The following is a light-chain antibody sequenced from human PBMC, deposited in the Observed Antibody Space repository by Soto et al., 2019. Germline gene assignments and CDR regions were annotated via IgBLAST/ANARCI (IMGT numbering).Light chain of an antibody. J-gene: IGKJ1*01. CDR2: AVS. CDR1: HFISTY. Sequence: DIQMTQSPSSLSASVGDRVTITCRASHFISTYLNWYRQRPAEGPKLLIYAVSSLQGGVPSRFSGGGSGTDFTLTISSLQPEDFATYYCQQTFNIPQTFGQGTKVEIK. V-gene: IGKV1-39*01. CDR3: QQTFNIPQT.